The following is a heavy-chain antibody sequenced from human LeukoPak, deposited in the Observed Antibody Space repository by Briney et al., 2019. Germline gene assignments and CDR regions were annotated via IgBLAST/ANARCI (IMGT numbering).Heavy chain of an antibody. J-gene: IGHJ4*02. CDR3: AKAHGGSYHSGID. Sequence: GGSLRLSCAASGFTFTSYAMNWVRQAPGKGLEWVSGISGSGGSTYYADSVKGRFSISRDNSKNTLYLQLNSLRVEDTAEYYCAKAHGGSYHSGIDWGQGTLVIVSA. V-gene: IGHV3-23*01. CDR2: ISGSGGST. CDR1: GFTFTSYA. D-gene: IGHD2-8*01.